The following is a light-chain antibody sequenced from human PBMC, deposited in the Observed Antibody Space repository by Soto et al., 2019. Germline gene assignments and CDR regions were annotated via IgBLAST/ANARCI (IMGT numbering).Light chain of an antibody. J-gene: IGLJ1*01. CDR1: SSDVGGYNY. CDR2: DVS. CDR3: SSYTSSSTLLYV. Sequence: QSALTQPASVSGSPGQSITISCTGTSSDVGGYNYVSWYQQHPGKAPKLMIYDVSNRPSGVSNHFSGSKSGNTASLTISGLQAEDDADYYCSSYTSSSTLLYVFGTGTKVTVL. V-gene: IGLV2-14*01.